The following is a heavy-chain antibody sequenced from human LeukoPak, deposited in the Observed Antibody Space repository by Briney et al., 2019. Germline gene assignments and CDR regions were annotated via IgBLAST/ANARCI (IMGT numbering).Heavy chain of an antibody. Sequence: PSGTLSLTCAVSSDSIFSSNWWSWVRQPPGKGLEWIGQIFHSGSTSYSPSLKSRVTISMDKSKNQFSLKLTSVTAADTAVYYCARDPNWGSSSFFWFDPWGQGTLVTVSS. CDR1: SDSIFSSNW. CDR2: IFHSGST. J-gene: IGHJ5*02. V-gene: IGHV4-4*02. CDR3: ARDPNWGSSSFFWFDP. D-gene: IGHD6-6*01.